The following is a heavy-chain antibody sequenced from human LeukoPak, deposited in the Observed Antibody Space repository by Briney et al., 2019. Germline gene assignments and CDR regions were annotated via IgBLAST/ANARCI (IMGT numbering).Heavy chain of an antibody. V-gene: IGHV1-18*01. CDR1: GYTFTRYG. J-gene: IGHJ4*02. CDR3: AARSGELPYYFDY. Sequence: GASVKVSCKASGYTFTRYGISWMRQAPGQGLEWMGWISAHNGKTNYAQKLQGRVTMTTDTSTRTVYMELRSLRSGDTAVYYCAARSGELPYYFDYWGQGTLVTVSP. D-gene: IGHD1-26*01. CDR2: ISAHNGKT.